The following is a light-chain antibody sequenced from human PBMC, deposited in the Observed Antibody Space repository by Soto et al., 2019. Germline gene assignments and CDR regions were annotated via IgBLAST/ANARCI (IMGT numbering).Light chain of an antibody. CDR2: SDN. V-gene: IGLV1-44*01. Sequence: QSVLTQPPSASGTPGQGVAISCSGGSSNIGANPVNWFLHLPGTAPKLLIYSDNQRPSGVPDRFSGSKSGTSASLTISGLQSEDEADYFCSAWDDSIYGPVFGGGTKLTVL. J-gene: IGLJ2*01. CDR3: SAWDDSIYGPV. CDR1: SSNIGANP.